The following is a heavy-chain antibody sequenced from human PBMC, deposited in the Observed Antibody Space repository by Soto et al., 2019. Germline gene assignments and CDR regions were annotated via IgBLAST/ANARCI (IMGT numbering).Heavy chain of an antibody. CDR2: IYYSGNT. CDR1: GGSISSSSYY. D-gene: IGHD6-13*01. J-gene: IGHJ5*02. CDR3: ARPKTIGAAAGKGWFDP. Sequence: SETLSLTCTVSGGSISSSSYYWGWIRQPPGKGLEWIGSIYYSGNTYYNPSLKSRVTISVDTAKNQFSLKLSSVTAADTAMYYCARPKTIGAAAGKGWFDPWGQGTLVT. V-gene: IGHV4-39*01.